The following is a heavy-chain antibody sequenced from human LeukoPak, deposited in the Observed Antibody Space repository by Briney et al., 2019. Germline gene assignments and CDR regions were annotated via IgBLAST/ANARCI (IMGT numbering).Heavy chain of an antibody. D-gene: IGHD6-13*01. J-gene: IGHJ4*02. CDR2: INPNSGGT. Sequence: ASVKVSCKASGYTFTVYYMHWVRHAPGQGLEGIVCINPNSGGTNYAQKFQGRVTMTSVTSISTAYMELSRLRSDDTAVYYCARGAAAVDYWGQGPLVTVSS. CDR1: GYTFTVYY. CDR3: ARGAAAVDY. V-gene: IGHV1-2*02.